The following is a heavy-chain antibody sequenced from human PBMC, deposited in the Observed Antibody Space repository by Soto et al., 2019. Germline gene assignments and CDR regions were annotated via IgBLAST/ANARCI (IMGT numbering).Heavy chain of an antibody. D-gene: IGHD4-17*01. CDR3: AGGYGDHYYFDY. CDR1: GFTFSRCG. Sequence: QVQLVESGGGVVQPGRSLRLSCVASGFTFSRCGRHWVRQAPGKGLEWVAIIWYDGSNKYYADSLKDRFTISRDNSKNTLYLQMTSLRAEDTAVYYCAGGYGDHYYFDYWGQGTLVTVSS. CDR2: IWYDGSNK. V-gene: IGHV3-33*01. J-gene: IGHJ4*02.